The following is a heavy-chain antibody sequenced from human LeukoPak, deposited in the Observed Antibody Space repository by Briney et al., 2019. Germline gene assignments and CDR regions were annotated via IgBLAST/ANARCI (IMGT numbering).Heavy chain of an antibody. CDR3: ARDGYYDSSGYSD. V-gene: IGHV4-30-4*01. J-gene: IGHJ4*02. Sequence: SQTLSLTCAVSGGSISSGDYYWSWIRQPPGKGLEWIGHIYYSGSTYYNPSLKSRVTISVDTSKNQFSLKLSSVTAADTAVYYCARDGYYDSSGYSDWGQGTLVTVSS. D-gene: IGHD3-22*01. CDR2: IYYSGST. CDR1: GGSISSGDYY.